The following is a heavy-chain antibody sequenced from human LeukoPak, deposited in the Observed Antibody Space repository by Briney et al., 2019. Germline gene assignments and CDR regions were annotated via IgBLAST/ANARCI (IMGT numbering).Heavy chain of an antibody. V-gene: IGHV3-66*01. Sequence: ETLSLTCTVSGGSISSYYWSWVRQAPGKGLEWVSVIYSGGSTYYADSVKGRFTISRDTSKNTLYLQMNSLRAEDTAVYFCARGGGDDAFDIWGQGTMVTVSS. D-gene: IGHD3-16*01. CDR3: ARGGGDDAFDI. CDR1: GGSISSYY. CDR2: IYSGGST. J-gene: IGHJ3*02.